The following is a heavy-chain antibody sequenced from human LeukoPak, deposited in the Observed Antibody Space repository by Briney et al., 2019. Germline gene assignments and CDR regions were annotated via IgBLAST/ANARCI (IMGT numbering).Heavy chain of an antibody. CDR1: GFTFSSHA. V-gene: IGHV3-48*03. CDR3: AELAITMIGGV. J-gene: IGHJ6*03. Sequence: PGGSLRLSCAASGFTFSSHAMHWVRQAPGKGLEWVSYISSSGSTIYYADSVKGRFTISRDNAKNSLYLQMNRLRAEDTAVYYCAELAITMIGGVWGKGSTVTIS. CDR2: ISSSGSTI. D-gene: IGHD3-10*02.